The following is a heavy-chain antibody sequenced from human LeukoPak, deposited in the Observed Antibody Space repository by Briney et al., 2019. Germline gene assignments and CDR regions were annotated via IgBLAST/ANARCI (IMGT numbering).Heavy chain of an antibody. J-gene: IGHJ5*02. CDR2: ISSSSSYI. D-gene: IGHD2-15*01. Sequence: GGSLRLSCAASGFTFSSYSMNWVRQARGKGLEWVSSISSSSSYIYYADSVKGRFTISRDNAKNSLYLQMNSLRAEDTAVYYCARPYCSGGSCYAFDPWGQGTLVTVSS. CDR3: ARPYCSGGSCYAFDP. V-gene: IGHV3-21*01. CDR1: GFTFSSYS.